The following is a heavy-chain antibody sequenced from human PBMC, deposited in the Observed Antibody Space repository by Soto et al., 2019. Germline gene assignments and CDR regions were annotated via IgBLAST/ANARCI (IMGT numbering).Heavy chain of an antibody. CDR2: IYYSGST. Sequence: SETLSLTCTVSGGSISSYYWTWIRQPPGKGLEWIGYIYYSGSTNYNPSLKSRVTISVDTSKTQFSLKLTSVTAADTAVYYCARETTGSYGDSVYFDYWGQGTPVTVSS. J-gene: IGHJ4*02. V-gene: IGHV4-59*12. CDR1: GGSISSYY. CDR3: ARETTGSYGDSVYFDY. D-gene: IGHD4-17*01.